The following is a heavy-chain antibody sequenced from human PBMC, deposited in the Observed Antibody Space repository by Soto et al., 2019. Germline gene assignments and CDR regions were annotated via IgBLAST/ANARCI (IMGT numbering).Heavy chain of an antibody. CDR3: ARGPNWNPALRA. CDR1: GGSLSGYY. D-gene: IGHD1-1*01. J-gene: IGHJ4*02. CDR2: INHSGST. V-gene: IGHV4-34*01. Sequence: SETLSLTCAVYGGSLSGYYWSWIRQPPGKGLEWIGEINHSGSTNYNPSLKSRVTISVDTSKNQFSLKLSSVTAADTAVYYCARGPNWNPALRAWGQGTLVTVSS.